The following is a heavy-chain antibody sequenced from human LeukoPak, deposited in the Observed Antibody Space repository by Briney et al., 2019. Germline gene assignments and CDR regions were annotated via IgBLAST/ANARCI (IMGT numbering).Heavy chain of an antibody. Sequence: PSETLSLTCTVSGGSISSYYWSWIRQPPGKGLEWIGYIYTSGSTNYNPSLKSRVTISVDTSKNQFSLKLSSVTAADTAVYYCARGLPQRARAGFYYYYYYMDVWGKGTTVTVSS. CDR3: ARGLPQRARAGFYYYYYYMDV. CDR1: GGSISSYY. D-gene: IGHD3-10*01. CDR2: IYTSGST. J-gene: IGHJ6*03. V-gene: IGHV4-4*09.